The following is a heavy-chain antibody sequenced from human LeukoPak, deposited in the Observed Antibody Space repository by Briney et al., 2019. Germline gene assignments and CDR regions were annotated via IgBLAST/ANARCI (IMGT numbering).Heavy chain of an antibody. CDR2: IYHSGST. Sequence: SGTLSLTCAVSGGSISSSNWWSWVRQPPGKGLEWIGEIYHSGSTNYNPSLKSRVTISVGKSKNQFSLKLSSVTAADTAVYYCARDRGSSWYNWFDPWGQGTLVTVSS. V-gene: IGHV4-4*02. CDR3: ARDRGSSWYNWFDP. CDR1: GGSISSSNW. D-gene: IGHD6-13*01. J-gene: IGHJ5*02.